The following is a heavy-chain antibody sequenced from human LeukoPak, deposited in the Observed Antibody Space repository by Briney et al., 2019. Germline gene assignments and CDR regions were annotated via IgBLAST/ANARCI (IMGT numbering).Heavy chain of an antibody. D-gene: IGHD3-10*01. CDR2: ISSYSSNI. J-gene: IGHJ3*02. V-gene: IGHV3-21*01. CDR1: GFTFSSYS. CDR3: ARDRVYGSGSPDAFDI. Sequence: GGSLRLSCAASGFTFSSYSMNWVRQAPGKGLEWVSFISSYSSNIYYADLVKGRFTISRDNAKNSLYLQMNSLRAEDTAVYYCARDRVYGSGSPDAFDIWGQGTMVTVSS.